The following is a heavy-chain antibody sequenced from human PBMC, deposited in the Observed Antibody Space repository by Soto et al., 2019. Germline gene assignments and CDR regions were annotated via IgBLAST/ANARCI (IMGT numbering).Heavy chain of an antibody. Sequence: QVQLVQSGAEVKKPGASVKVSCKASGYTFTSYYMHWVRQAPGQGLEWMGIINPSGGSTSYAQKFKGRVTMTRDTSTSTVYMELSSLRSEDTAVYYCARGELLWFGDSQGVGYYGMDVWGQGTTVTVSS. V-gene: IGHV1-46*01. CDR3: ARGELLWFGDSQGVGYYGMDV. CDR2: INPSGGST. CDR1: GYTFTSYY. J-gene: IGHJ6*02. D-gene: IGHD3-10*01.